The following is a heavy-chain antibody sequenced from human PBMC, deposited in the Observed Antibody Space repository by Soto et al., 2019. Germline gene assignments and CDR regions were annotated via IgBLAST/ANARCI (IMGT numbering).Heavy chain of an antibody. CDR3: ARALGEQTGYTWFDP. CDR1: GYTFTSYD. V-gene: IGHV1-8*01. Sequence: ASVKVSCKASGYTFTSYDINWVRQATGQGLEWMGWMNPNSGNTGYAQKFQGRVTMTRNTSISTAYMELSSLRSEDTAVYYYARALGEQTGYTWFDPWGQGTLVTVSS. CDR2: MNPNSGNT. J-gene: IGHJ5*02. D-gene: IGHD2-21*01.